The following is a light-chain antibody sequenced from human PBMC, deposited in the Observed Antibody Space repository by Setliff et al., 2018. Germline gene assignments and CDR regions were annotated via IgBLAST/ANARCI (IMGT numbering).Light chain of an antibody. J-gene: IGLJ1*01. CDR2: EIS. CDR1: SRDVGSSTF. CDR3: SSYAGTNNPYV. V-gene: IGLV2-8*01. Sequence: QSVLTQPPSASGSPGQSLIISCTGTSRDVGSSTFVYWYQQHPGKAPKLLIYEISKRPSGVPDRFSGSKSGNTASLTVSGLQAEDEADYYCSSYAGTNNPYVFGSGTKVTVL.